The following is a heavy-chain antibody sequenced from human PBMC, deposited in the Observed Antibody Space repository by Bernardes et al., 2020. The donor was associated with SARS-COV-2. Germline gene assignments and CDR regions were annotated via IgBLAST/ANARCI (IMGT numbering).Heavy chain of an antibody. D-gene: IGHD2-21*02. J-gene: IGHJ3*02. CDR1: GDSVSSNSAT. CDR2: TYYRSKWYY. V-gene: IGHV6-1*01. Sequence: SQTLSLTCAISGDSVSSNSATWNWIRQSPSRGLEWLGRTYYRSKWYYEYAVSVKSRITINPDTGKNQFSLQLNSVTPEDTALYYCSRKKERVTGALDIWGKVSLVTVS. CDR3: SRKKERVTGALDI.